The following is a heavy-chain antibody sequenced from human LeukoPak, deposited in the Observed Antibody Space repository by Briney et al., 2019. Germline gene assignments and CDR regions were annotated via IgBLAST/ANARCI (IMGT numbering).Heavy chain of an antibody. J-gene: IGHJ3*02. Sequence: PGGSLRLSCAASGFTFSSTSMSWVRQAPGKGLEWVSGISGSGGSTYYADSVKGRFTISRDNSKNTLYLHMNSLRAEDTAVYYCGTIEGEIREAFVTWGQGTMVTVSS. V-gene: IGHV3-23*01. CDR1: GFTFSSTS. CDR2: ISGSGGST. D-gene: IGHD3-16*01. CDR3: GTIEGEIREAFVT.